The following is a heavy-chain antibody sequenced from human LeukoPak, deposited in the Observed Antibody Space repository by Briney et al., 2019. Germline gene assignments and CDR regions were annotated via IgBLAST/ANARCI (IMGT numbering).Heavy chain of an antibody. CDR1: GYTFTSYG. Sequence: ASVKVSCKASGYTFTSYGISWVRQAPGQGLEWMGWISAYNGNTNYAQKLQGRVTMTTDTSTSTAYMELRSLRSDDTAVYYCARDCSSTSCYYYNYGMNVWGQGTTVTVSS. J-gene: IGHJ6*02. D-gene: IGHD2-2*01. V-gene: IGHV1-18*01. CDR3: ARDCSSTSCYYYNYGMNV. CDR2: ISAYNGNT.